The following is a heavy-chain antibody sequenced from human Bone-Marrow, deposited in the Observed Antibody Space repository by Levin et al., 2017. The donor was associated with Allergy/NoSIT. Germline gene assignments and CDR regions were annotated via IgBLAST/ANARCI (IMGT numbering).Heavy chain of an antibody. CDR2: IYTSGST. D-gene: IGHD2-2*01. J-gene: IGHJ3*02. CDR1: GGSISSGSYY. V-gene: IGHV4-61*02. Sequence: PSETLSLTCTVSGGSISSGSYYWSWIRQPAGKGLEWIGRIYTSGSTNYNPSLKSRVTISVDTSKNQFSLKLSSVTAADTAVYYCARDRCSSIGCPDAFDIWGQGTMVTVSS. CDR3: ARDRCSSIGCPDAFDI.